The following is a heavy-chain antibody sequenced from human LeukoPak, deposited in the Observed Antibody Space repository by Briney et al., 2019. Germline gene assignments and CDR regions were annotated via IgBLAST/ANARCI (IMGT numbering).Heavy chain of an antibody. V-gene: IGHV4-61*01. D-gene: IGHD2-2*01. CDR2: IYYSGST. CDR1: GGSVSSGSYY. J-gene: IGHJ6*02. Sequence: SETLSLTCTVSGGSVSSGSYYWSWIRQPPGEGLEWIGYIYYSGSTNYNPSLKSRVTMSVDTSKNQFSLKLSSVTAADTAVYYCARGYCSSTSCYSYYYYGMDVWGQGTTVTVSS. CDR3: ARGYCSSTSCYSYYYYGMDV.